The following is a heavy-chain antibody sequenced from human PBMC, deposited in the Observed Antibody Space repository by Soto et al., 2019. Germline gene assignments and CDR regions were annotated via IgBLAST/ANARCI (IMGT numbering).Heavy chain of an antibody. CDR1: GYTFTSYG. V-gene: IGHV1-18*01. D-gene: IGHD2-15*01. CDR2: ISAYNGNT. CDR3: ARGGYCSGGSCFGTNWFDP. J-gene: IGHJ5*02. Sequence: ASVKVSCKASGYTFTSYGISWVRQAPGQGLEWMGWISAYNGNTNYAQKLQGRVTMTTDTSTSTAYMELRSLRSDDTAVYYCARGGYCSGGSCFGTNWFDPWGQGTLVTVSS.